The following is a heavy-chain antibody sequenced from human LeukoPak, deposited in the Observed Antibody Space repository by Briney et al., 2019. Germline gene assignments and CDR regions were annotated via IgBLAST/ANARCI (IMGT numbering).Heavy chain of an antibody. V-gene: IGHV1-24*01. CDR2: FDPEDGES. CDR3: ARDTYGTPLHYDILTGFVGFDP. CDR1: GYTLTELS. D-gene: IGHD3-9*01. Sequence: ASVKVSCKVSGYTLTELSIQGVRQGPGKELEWVGGFDPEDGESIYAQRFQGRVTMNEDTSTDTAYMELRSLTSEDTAVYYCARDTYGTPLHYDILTGFVGFDPWGQRTLVTVSS. J-gene: IGHJ5*02.